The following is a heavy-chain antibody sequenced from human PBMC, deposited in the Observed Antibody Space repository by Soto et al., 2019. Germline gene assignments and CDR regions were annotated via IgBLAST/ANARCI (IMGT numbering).Heavy chain of an antibody. J-gene: IGHJ5*02. CDR1: GGSSSSSNW. D-gene: IGHD2-2*01. V-gene: IGHV4-4*02. CDR2: IYHSGST. CDR3: ARDTTQKPCTSCFVGWFDP. Sequence: PSETLSLTCAVFGGSSSSSNWWSWVRQPPGKGLEWIGEIYHSGSTNYNPSLKSRVTISVDKSKNQFSLKLSSVTAADTAVYYCARDTTQKPCTSCFVGWFDPWGQGTLVTVSS.